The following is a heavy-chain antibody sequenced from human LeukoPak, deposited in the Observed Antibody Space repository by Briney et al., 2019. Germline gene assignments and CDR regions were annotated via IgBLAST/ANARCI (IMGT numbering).Heavy chain of an antibody. Sequence: GGSLRLSCAASGFTFSSYAMHWVRQAPGKGLEWVAVISYDGSNKYYADSVKGRFAISRDNSKNTLYLQMNSLRAEDTAVYYCARERSPFYDSSGYYLIDAFDIWGQGTMVTVSS. D-gene: IGHD3-22*01. CDR2: ISYDGSNK. J-gene: IGHJ3*02. CDR1: GFTFSSYA. V-gene: IGHV3-30*09. CDR3: ARERSPFYDSSGYYLIDAFDI.